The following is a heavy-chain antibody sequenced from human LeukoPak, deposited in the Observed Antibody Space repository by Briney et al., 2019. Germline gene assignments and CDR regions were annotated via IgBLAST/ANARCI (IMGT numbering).Heavy chain of an antibody. CDR2: IYPGDSDT. J-gene: IGHJ4*02. Sequence: GAALQISCRGSGCGFTSYWIGWGRQMRGKGLEGMGIIYPGDSDTRYSPSLQGQVTISADKAMSNAYLQWSRLKASDPAMYYCARMRAGIAAAGTEGYFDYWGQGTLVTVSS. CDR3: ARMRAGIAAAGTEGYFDY. CDR1: GCGFTSYW. V-gene: IGHV5-51*01. D-gene: IGHD6-13*01.